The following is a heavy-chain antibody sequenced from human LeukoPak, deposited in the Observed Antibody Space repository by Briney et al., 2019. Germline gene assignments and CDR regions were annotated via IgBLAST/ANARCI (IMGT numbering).Heavy chain of an antibody. CDR3: ARGPSSNWSGLDF. D-gene: IGHD6-13*01. J-gene: IGHJ4*02. CDR1: GFTFSSYA. CDR2: INGGGSST. Sequence: PGGSLRLSCAASGFTFSSYAMSWVRQAPGKGLEWVSAINGGGSSTYYADSVKGRFAVSRDNAKNTLYLQVNNLRAEDTAVYYCARGPSSNWSGLDFWGQGTLLTVSS. V-gene: IGHV3-23*01.